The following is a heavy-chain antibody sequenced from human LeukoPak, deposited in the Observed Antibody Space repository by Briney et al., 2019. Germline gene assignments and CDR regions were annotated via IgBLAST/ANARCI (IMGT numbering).Heavy chain of an antibody. CDR3: AQSLGSGNWIGNWFDP. V-gene: IGHV4-39*01. CDR1: GGSICSSSHS. D-gene: IGHD1-1*01. Sequence: PSETLSLTCTVSGGSICSSSHSWGWIRQPPGKGLEWTGTIYYTGRTYYDPSLESRLTISVDTSKNQFSLKLTSVTAADTAIYYCAQSLGSGNWIGNWFDPWGQGTLVTVSS. CDR2: IYYTGRT. J-gene: IGHJ5*02.